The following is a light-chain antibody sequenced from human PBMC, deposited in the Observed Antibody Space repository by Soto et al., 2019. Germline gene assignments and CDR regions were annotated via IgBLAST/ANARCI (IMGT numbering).Light chain of an antibody. CDR2: DAS. CDR1: QSVSSN. J-gene: IGKJ5*01. Sequence: MLRTQPPATLSVSPGERRTLSGRASQSVSSNLAWHQQKPGQAPRIIMYDASTRATGIPARFSGSGSGTEFNLTISSLQSEDFAVYYCQQYHNWPITFGQGTRLEIK. V-gene: IGKV3-15*01. CDR3: QQYHNWPIT.